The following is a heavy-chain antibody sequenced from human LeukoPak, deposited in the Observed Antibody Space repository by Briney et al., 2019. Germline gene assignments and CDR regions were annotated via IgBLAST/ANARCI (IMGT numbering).Heavy chain of an antibody. CDR1: GFIFSDYY. D-gene: IGHD3-10*01. CDR2: SRSSGSTK. Sequence: GGSLRFSCAATGFIFSDYYMSWIRQAPGKGLVWISYVSSRSSGSTKYYADSVKGRFSISRDNAKNSLYLQMNSLRVEDTAVYYCARIPAWLGAFGYFDLWGRGTLLTVSS. J-gene: IGHJ2*01. V-gene: IGHV3-11*01. CDR3: ARIPAWLGAFGYFDL.